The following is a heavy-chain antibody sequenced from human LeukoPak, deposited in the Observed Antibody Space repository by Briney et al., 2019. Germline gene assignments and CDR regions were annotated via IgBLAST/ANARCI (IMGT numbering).Heavy chain of an antibody. D-gene: IGHD3-22*01. J-gene: IGHJ4*02. CDR1: GYSFTSYW. V-gene: IGHV5-51*01. CDR3: ARHGGIGRYYDSSGYYYFPY. CDR2: IYPGDSDT. Sequence: GESLKISCKGSGYSFTSYWIGWVRQMPGKGLEWMGIIYPGDSDTRYSPSFQGQVTISADKSISTAYLQWSSLKASDTAMYYCARHGGIGRYYDSSGYYYFPYWGQGTLVTVSS.